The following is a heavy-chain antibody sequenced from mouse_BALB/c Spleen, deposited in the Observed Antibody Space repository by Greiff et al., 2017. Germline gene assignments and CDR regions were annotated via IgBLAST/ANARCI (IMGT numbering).Heavy chain of an antibody. Sequence: EVQLQQSGPELVKPGALVKIPCKASGYTFTDYNMDWVKQSHGKSLEWIGDINPNNGGTIYNQKFKGKATLTVDKSSSTAYMELRSLTSEDTAVYYCAREGNYRSDGVYAMDYWGQGTSVTVSS. CDR3: AREGNYRSDGVYAMDY. CDR1: GYTFTDYN. J-gene: IGHJ4*01. V-gene: IGHV1-18*01. D-gene: IGHD2-14*01. CDR2: INPNNGGT.